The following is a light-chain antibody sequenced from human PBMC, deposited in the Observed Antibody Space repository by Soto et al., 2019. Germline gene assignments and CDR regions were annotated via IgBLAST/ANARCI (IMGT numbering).Light chain of an antibody. V-gene: IGKV4-1*01. J-gene: IGKJ1*01. CDR2: WAS. CDR3: HQYFTSPWT. Sequence: DIVMTQSPDSLAVSLGERATFNCKSSQSILDRSKNKYYLAWYQQKSGQPPKLLIYWASLREPGVPDRFTGSGSGTDFTLTTSSLQAEAVAVYYCHQYFTSPWTFGQGTKVEI. CDR1: QSILDRSKNKYY.